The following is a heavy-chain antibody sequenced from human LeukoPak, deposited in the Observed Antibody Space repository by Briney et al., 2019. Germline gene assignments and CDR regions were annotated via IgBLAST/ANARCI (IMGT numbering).Heavy chain of an antibody. CDR2: ISTNGGRT. V-gene: IGHV3-64*01. D-gene: IGHD3-22*01. CDR1: GFTFSNYA. Sequence: PGGSLRLSCAASGFTFSNYAMHWVRQAPGKGLEYVSVISTNGGRTYYANSEKGRFTVSRDNSKNTLYLQMGSLRTDDMAVYYCARGSSGYSSTPVDYWGQGTLVTVSS. J-gene: IGHJ4*02. CDR3: ARGSSGYSSTPVDY.